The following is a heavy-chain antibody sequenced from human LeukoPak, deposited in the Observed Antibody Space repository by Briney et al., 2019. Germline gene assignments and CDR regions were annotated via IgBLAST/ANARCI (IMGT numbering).Heavy chain of an antibody. CDR2: ISTYSGNT. CDR3: AGGTYSYGRNPGY. Sequence: ASVKVSCKPSGYTFTSYAISWLRQAPGQGLEWMGWISTYSGNTNYAQKFQGRVTMTRDTSMSTVYMELSSLRSEDTAVYYCAGGTYSYGRNPGYWGQGTLVTVSS. V-gene: IGHV1-18*01. CDR1: GYTFTSYA. D-gene: IGHD5-18*01. J-gene: IGHJ4*02.